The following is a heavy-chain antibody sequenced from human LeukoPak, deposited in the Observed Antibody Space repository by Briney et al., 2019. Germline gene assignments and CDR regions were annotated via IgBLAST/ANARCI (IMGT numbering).Heavy chain of an antibody. D-gene: IGHD5-24*01. V-gene: IGHV4-34*01. CDR1: GGSFSGYY. Sequence: SETLSLTCAVYGGSFSGYYWSWIRQPPGKGLEWIGEINHSGSTNCNPSLKSRVTISVDTSKNQFSLKLSSVTAADTAVYYCARQATMPPPDDYWGQGTLVTVSS. CDR3: ARQATMPPPDDY. CDR2: INHSGST. J-gene: IGHJ4*02.